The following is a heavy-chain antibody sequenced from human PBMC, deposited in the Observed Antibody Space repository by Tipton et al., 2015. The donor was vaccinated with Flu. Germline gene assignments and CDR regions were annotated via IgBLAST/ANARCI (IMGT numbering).Heavy chain of an antibody. Sequence: SLRLSCAASGFTFSDYYMSWIRQAPGKGLEWVSYISSSGSTIYYADSVKGRFTISRDNAKNSLYLQMNSLRAEDTAVYYCARDQLTYCSSTSCYQNDYWGQGTLVPVSS. V-gene: IGHV3-11*01. CDR3: ARDQLTYCSSTSCYQNDY. CDR1: GFTFSDYY. CDR2: ISSSGSTI. J-gene: IGHJ4*02. D-gene: IGHD2-2*01.